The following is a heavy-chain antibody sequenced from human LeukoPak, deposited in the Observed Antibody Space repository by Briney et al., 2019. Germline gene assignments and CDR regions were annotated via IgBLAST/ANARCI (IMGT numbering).Heavy chain of an antibody. Sequence: PSETLSLTCSVSGGAISRYYWSWIPQPPGKGLEWIGYIYYSGSTNYNPSLKSRVTISVDTSKNQFSLKLSSVTAADTAVYYCASGAYSYYYMDVWGKGTTVTISS. CDR1: GGAISRYY. D-gene: IGHD1-26*01. J-gene: IGHJ6*03. CDR3: ASGAYSYYYMDV. V-gene: IGHV4-59*01. CDR2: IYYSGST.